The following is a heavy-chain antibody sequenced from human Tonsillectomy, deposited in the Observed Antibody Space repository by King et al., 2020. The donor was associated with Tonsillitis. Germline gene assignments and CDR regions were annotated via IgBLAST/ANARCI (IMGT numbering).Heavy chain of an antibody. Sequence: LQLQESGPGLVKASETLSLTCTVSGGSISSGTYYWGWIRQPPGKGLEWIGSLSYSGSTYYNPSLKSRVTISVATSKNQFSLGLTSVTAADTAVYYCARHGMATNWGHYFDYWGQGTLVTVSS. CDR3: ARHGMATNWGHYFDY. V-gene: IGHV4-39*01. D-gene: IGHD5-24*01. J-gene: IGHJ4*02. CDR2: LSYSGST. CDR1: GGSISSGTYY.